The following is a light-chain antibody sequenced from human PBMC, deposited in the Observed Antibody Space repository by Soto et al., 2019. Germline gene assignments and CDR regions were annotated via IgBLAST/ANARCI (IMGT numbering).Light chain of an antibody. V-gene: IGKV1-5*03. Sequence: DIQMTQSPSTLSASVGDRVTITCRASQSISSWLAWYQQKPGKAPKLLIYKASTLKSGVPSRFSGSGSGTEFTLTISSLQSEDFGVYYCQQYNDWFSITFGQGTRLEIK. CDR1: QSISSW. J-gene: IGKJ5*01. CDR2: KAS. CDR3: QQYNDWFSIT.